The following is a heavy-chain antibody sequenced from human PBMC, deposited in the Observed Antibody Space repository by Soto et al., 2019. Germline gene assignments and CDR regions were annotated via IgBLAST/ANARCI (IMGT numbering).Heavy chain of an antibody. V-gene: IGHV3-23*01. D-gene: IGHD3-3*01. CDR1: GFIFTNYD. CDR3: AKDRSRGFSAFGVVLPAHIFDS. CDR2: ISGSGGST. Sequence: EVQLLESGGSLVQPGGSLRLSCAASGFIFTNYDMNWVRQAPGKGLEWVCGISGSGGSTFYADSVKGRFIISRDNSKNTLHLQMNSLRADDTAIYYCAKDRSRGFSAFGVVLPAHIFDSWGQGTLATVSS. J-gene: IGHJ4*02.